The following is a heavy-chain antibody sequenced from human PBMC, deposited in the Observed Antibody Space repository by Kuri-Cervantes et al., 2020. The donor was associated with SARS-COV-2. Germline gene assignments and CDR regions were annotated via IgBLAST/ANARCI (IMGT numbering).Heavy chain of an antibody. Sequence: GGSLRLSCAASGFAFSSYAMHWVRQAPGKGLEWVGVIAYXGSNKYYADSVKGRFTISRDNSKNTLYLQMPSQRAEDPAXYYCARRLAXYYAFDIWGQGTMVTVSS. D-gene: IGHD1-26*01. V-gene: IGHV3-30-3*01. CDR1: GFAFSSYA. J-gene: IGHJ3*02. CDR3: ARRLAXYYAFDI. CDR2: IAYXGSNK.